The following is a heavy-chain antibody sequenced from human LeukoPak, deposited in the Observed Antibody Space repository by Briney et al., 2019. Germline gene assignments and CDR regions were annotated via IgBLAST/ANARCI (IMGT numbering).Heavy chain of an antibody. CDR1: GFTFGDYA. Sequence: PGGSLRLSCTASGFTFGDYAMNWVRQAPGKGLEWVSSISSSSSYIYYADSVKGRFTISRDNAKNSLYLQMNSLRAEDTAVYYCARGIRGGSSWSHHFDYWGQGTLVTVSS. D-gene: IGHD6-13*01. V-gene: IGHV3-21*01. CDR3: ARGIRGGSSWSHHFDY. J-gene: IGHJ4*02. CDR2: ISSSSSYI.